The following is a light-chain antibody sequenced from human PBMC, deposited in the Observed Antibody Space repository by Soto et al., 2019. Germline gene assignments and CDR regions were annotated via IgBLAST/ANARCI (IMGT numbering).Light chain of an antibody. V-gene: IGKV3-20*01. J-gene: IGKJ5*01. CDR2: GAS. CDR3: QPYGSSPLVT. CDR1: QSVSSSY. Sequence: EIVLTQSPGTLSLSPGERATLSCRASQSVSSSYLAWYQQKPGQAPRLLIYGASSRATGIPDRFSGSGSVTDFNPPITRLEPEYFAVYYCQPYGSSPLVTFGQGTRLEIK.